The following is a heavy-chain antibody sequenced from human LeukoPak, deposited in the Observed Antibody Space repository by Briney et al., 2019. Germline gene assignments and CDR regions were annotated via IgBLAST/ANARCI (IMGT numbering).Heavy chain of an antibody. D-gene: IGHD3-3*01. J-gene: IGHJ3*02. CDR3: ARGSGWGGGRILEWFNDAFDI. CDR1: GGSISTYY. V-gene: IGHV4-59*12. Sequence: PSETLSLTCTVSGGSISTYYWGWIRQPPGKGLEWIGSIYYSGSTNYNPSLKSRVTMSEDTSKNQFSLKLSSVTAADTAVYYCARGSGWGGGRILEWFNDAFDIWGQGTMVTVSS. CDR2: IYYSGST.